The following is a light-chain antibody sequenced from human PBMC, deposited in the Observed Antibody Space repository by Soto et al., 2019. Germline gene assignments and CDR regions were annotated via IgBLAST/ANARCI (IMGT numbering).Light chain of an antibody. J-gene: IGKJ1*01. CDR2: DAS. Sequence: EIVLTQSAATLRLSPGERATLSCRASQSVSSYLAWYQQKPGQAPRLLIYDASNRATGIPARFSGSGSGTDFTLTISRLEPEDFAVYYCQQYGSSGTFGQGTKVDIK. CDR1: QSVSSY. CDR3: QQYGSSGT. V-gene: IGKV3-20*01.